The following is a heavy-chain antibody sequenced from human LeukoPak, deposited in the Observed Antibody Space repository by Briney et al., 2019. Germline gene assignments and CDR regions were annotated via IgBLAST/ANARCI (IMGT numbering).Heavy chain of an antibody. CDR3: ARPRTSGWYFGAFDI. V-gene: IGHV4-39*07. CDR1: GGSISSYY. CDR2: FSSAGST. Sequence: SETLSLTCTVSGGSISSYYWGWIRQPPGKELEWIGSFSSAGSTYYNPSLKSRVTISVDTSKNQFSLKLSSVTAADTAVYYCARPRTSGWYFGAFDIWGQGTMVTVSS. D-gene: IGHD6-19*01. J-gene: IGHJ3*02.